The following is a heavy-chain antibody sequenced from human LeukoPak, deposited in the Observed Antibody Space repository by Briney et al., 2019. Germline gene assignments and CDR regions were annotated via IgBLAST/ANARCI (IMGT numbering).Heavy chain of an antibody. D-gene: IGHD3-10*01. CDR1: GGSMSSYY. CDR3: ARHDPDGSGSHDY. CDR2: IYHSGST. J-gene: IGHJ4*02. V-gene: IGHV4-59*01. Sequence: PSETLSLTCSVSGGSMSSYYWSWIRQSPGKGLEWIGYIYHSGSTDYNSSLKSRVTISEDTSKKQFSLKVSSVTAADTAVYYCARHDPDGSGSHDYWGQGTLVTVSS.